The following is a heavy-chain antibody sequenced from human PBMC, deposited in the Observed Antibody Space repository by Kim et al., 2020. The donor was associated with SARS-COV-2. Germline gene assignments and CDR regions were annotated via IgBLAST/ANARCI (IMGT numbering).Heavy chain of an antibody. CDR1: GFTFSSYS. D-gene: IGHD6-19*01. Sequence: GGSLRLSCAASGFTFSSYSMNWVRQAPGKGLEWVSSISSSSSYIYYADSVKGRFTISRDNAKNSLYLQMNSLRAEDTAVYYCAREEVAGIGEVYYYYYGMDVWGQGTTVTVSS. CDR3: AREEVAGIGEVYYYYYGMDV. CDR2: ISSSSSYI. J-gene: IGHJ6*02. V-gene: IGHV3-21*01.